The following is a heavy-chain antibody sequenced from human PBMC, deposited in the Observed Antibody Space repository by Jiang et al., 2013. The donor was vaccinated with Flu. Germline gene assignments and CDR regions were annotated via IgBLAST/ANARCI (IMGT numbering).Heavy chain of an antibody. J-gene: IGHJ4*02. CDR3: ARGREWELFDY. V-gene: IGHV3-74*01. Sequence: SCAASGFTFSSYWMHWVRQAPGKGLVWVSRIYTDGSITSYADSVKGRFTISRDSAKNTLYMQMNSLRAEDTAVYFCARGREWELFDYWGQGVLVTVSS. CDR2: IYTDGSIT. D-gene: IGHD1-26*01. CDR1: GFTFSSYW.